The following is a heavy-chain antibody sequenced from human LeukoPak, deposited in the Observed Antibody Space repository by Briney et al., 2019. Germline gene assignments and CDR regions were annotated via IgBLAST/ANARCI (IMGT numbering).Heavy chain of an antibody. CDR3: ARCTASCYANAFDV. CDR2: INGGGDAT. D-gene: IGHD2-2*01. J-gene: IGHJ3*01. V-gene: IGHV3-23*01. CDR1: GFSFNNNA. Sequence: GGSLRLSCAASGFSFNNNAMSWVRQAPGKGLEWVSAINGGGDATEYADSVKGRFTISRDNSKKALYLQMNSLRPEDTAVYYCARCTASCYANAFDVWGQGTLLTVSS.